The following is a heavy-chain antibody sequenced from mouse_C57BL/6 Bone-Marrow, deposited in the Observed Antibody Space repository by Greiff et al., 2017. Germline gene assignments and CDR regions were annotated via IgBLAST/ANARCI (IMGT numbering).Heavy chain of an antibody. CDR1: GYTFTSYW. Sequence: QVQLQQPGAELVKPGASVKLSCKASGYTFTSYWITWVKQRPGQGLEWIGEIYPGSGSTNYNEKFKSKATLTVDTSSSTAYMQLSSLTSEDSAVYDCERGARGYYAMDYWGRGTSVTVSA. CDR3: ERGARGYYAMDY. V-gene: IGHV1-55*01. J-gene: IGHJ4*01. CDR2: IYPGSGST.